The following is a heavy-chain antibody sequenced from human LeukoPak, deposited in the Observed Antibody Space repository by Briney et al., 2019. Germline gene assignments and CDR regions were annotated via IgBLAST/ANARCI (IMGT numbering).Heavy chain of an antibody. CDR3: ARGQGDYVWGSYRAPDY. V-gene: IGHV3-48*01. D-gene: IGHD3-16*02. J-gene: IGHJ4*02. Sequence: GGFLRLSCAASGFTFSSYSMNWVRQAPGKGLEWVSYISSSSSTIYYADSVKGRFTISRDNAKNSLYLQMNSLRAEDTAVYYCARGQGDYVWGSYRAPDYWGQGTLVTVSS. CDR2: ISSSSSTI. CDR1: GFTFSSYS.